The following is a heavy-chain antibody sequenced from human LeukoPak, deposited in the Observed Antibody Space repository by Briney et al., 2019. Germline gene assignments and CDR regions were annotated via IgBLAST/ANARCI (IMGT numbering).Heavy chain of an antibody. Sequence: PGGSLRLSCAASEFSVGSNYMTWVRQAPGKGLEWVSLIYSGGSTYYSDSVKGRFIISRDNSKNTLFLQMNSLRAEDTAVYYCARRAGAYSHPYDYWGQGTLVTVSS. V-gene: IGHV3-66*04. J-gene: IGHJ4*02. D-gene: IGHD4/OR15-4a*01. CDR1: EFSVGSNY. CDR2: IYSGGST. CDR3: ARRAGAYSHPYDY.